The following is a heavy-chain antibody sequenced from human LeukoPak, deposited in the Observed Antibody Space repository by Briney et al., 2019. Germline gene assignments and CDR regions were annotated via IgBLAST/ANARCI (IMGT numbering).Heavy chain of an antibody. V-gene: IGHV4-39*07. CDR2: INHSGST. CDR3: GRDSRGPDY. J-gene: IGHJ4*02. D-gene: IGHD3-22*01. CDR1: GGSISDNSYY. Sequence: PSETLSLTCTVSGGSISDNSYYWGWIRQSPGKGLECIGEINHSGSTNYNPSLKSRVTISVDTSKNQISLKLNSVTAADTAVYYCGRDSRGPDYWGQGTLVTVSS.